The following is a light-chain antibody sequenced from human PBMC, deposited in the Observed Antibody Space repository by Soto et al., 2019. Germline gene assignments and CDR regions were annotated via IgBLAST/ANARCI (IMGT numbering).Light chain of an antibody. J-gene: IGLJ7*01. V-gene: IGLV1-47*01. CDR1: SSNIESNY. CDR3: AAWDDSLSGSV. CDR2: RNN. Sequence: QSVLTQPPSASGTPGQRVTISCSGSSSNIESNYVYWYQQLPGTAPKLLIYRNNQRPSGVPDRFSGSKSGSSASLAISGLRSEDEADYYCAAWDDSLSGSVFGGGTQLTV.